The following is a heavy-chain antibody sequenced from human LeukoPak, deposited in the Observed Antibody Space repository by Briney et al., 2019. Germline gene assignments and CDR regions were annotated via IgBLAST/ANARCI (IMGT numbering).Heavy chain of an antibody. V-gene: IGHV4-59*01. Sequence: SETLSLTCTVSGGSITTYYWSWIRQPPGKGLQWIGYIYYSGNTNYNPSLGSRVTISVDTSKNQFSLYLSSVTAADTAIYYCARDMVDRDMVKSLGWFDPWGQGTLVTVSS. CDR3: ARDMVDRDMVKSLGWFDP. CDR2: IYYSGNT. CDR1: GGSITTYY. D-gene: IGHD5-18*01. J-gene: IGHJ5*02.